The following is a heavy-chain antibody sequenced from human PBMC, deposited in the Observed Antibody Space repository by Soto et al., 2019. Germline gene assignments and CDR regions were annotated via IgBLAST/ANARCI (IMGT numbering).Heavy chain of an antibody. CDR2: IYYSGST. CDR1: GGSISSGGYY. CDR3: ARFWNAHPYPRLFDY. V-gene: IGHV4-31*03. Sequence: TLSLTCTVSGGSISSGGYYWSWIRQHPGKGLEWIGYIYYSGSTYYNPSLKSRVTISVDTPKNQFSLKLSSVTAADTAVYYCARFWNAHPYPRLFDYWGQGTTVTVSS. D-gene: IGHD1-1*01. J-gene: IGHJ4*03.